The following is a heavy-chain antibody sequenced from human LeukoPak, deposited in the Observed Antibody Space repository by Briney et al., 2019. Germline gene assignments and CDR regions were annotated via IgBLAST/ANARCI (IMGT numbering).Heavy chain of an antibody. D-gene: IGHD2-2*01. V-gene: IGHV3-20*04. CDR3: AREGYCSSTSCYFGEDALDI. CDR1: GFTFHDYG. CDR2: INWNGGST. J-gene: IGHJ3*02. Sequence: GGSLRLSCAASGFTFHDYGMSWVRQAPGKGLEWVSGINWNGGSTGYADSVKGRFTISRDNAKNSLYLQMNSLRAEDTALYYCAREGYCSSTSCYFGEDALDIWGQGTMVTVSS.